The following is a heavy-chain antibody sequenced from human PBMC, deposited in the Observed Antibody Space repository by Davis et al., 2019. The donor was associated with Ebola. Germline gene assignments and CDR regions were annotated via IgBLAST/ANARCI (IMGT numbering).Heavy chain of an antibody. CDR2: ISSSGSTI. J-gene: IGHJ4*02. Sequence: GESLKISCAASGFTFSSYEMNWVRQAPGKGLEWVSYISSSGSTIYYADSVKGRFTISRDNAKNSLYLQMNSLRDEDTAVYYCATSRDYYYGSGSYYPYYLDYWGQGTLVTVSS. CDR3: ATSRDYYYGSGSYYPYYLDY. D-gene: IGHD3-10*01. CDR1: GFTFSSYE. V-gene: IGHV3-48*03.